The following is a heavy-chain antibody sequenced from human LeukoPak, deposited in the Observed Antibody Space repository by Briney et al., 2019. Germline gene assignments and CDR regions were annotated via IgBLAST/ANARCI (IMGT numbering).Heavy chain of an antibody. J-gene: IGHJ4*02. CDR3: ARTPYHDSSGFDHFNY. CDR2: ISAYSGNS. CDR1: GYTFTSFG. D-gene: IGHD3-22*01. Sequence: GASVKVSCKASGYTFTSFGLTWVRQAPGQGLEWMGWISAYSGNSNYARKFFDRLIMTVDSSTSTAYMELKSLRSDDMAVYYCARTPYHDSSGFDHFNYWGQGTLVTASS. V-gene: IGHV1-18*03.